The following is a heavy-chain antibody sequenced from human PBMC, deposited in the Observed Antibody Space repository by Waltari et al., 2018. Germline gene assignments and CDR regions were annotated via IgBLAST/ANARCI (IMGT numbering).Heavy chain of an antibody. D-gene: IGHD7-27*01. Sequence: EEQLVESGGGLVKPGGSLRLSCAGSGFTFSNYNMNWVRQAPGNGLGWVSSISTTSTYTHYADSVKGRFTISRDNAKNSLFLQMNSLTTEDTAVYYCATGGWGFYFDYWGQGTLLTVSS. CDR1: GFTFSNYN. V-gene: IGHV3-21*01. CDR2: ISTTSTYT. CDR3: ATGGWGFYFDY. J-gene: IGHJ4*02.